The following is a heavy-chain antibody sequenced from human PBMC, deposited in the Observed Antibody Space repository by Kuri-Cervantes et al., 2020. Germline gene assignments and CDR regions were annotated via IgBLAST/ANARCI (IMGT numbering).Heavy chain of an antibody. V-gene: IGHV3-21*01. CDR2: ISSSSSYI. CDR1: GFTFSSYS. CDR3: ARAGHGGDAFDI. J-gene: IGHJ3*02. Sequence: GGSLRLSCAASGFTFSSYSMNWVRQAPGKGLEWVSSISSSSSYIYYADSVKGRFTISRDNAKNSLYLQMNSQRAEDTAVYYCARAGHGGDAFDIWGQGTMVTVSS.